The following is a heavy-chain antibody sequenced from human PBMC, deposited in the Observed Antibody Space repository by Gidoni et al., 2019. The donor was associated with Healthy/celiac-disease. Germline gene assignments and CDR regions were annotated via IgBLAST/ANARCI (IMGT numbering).Heavy chain of an antibody. CDR2: ITYDGSNK. D-gene: IGHD1-26*01. CDR3: ARDKWEGQLNYFDY. V-gene: IGHV3-30-3*01. J-gene: IGHJ4*02. CDR1: GFTFSSYA. Sequence: QVQLVESGGGVVQPGRSLSLSCSASGFTFSSYAMHWVRQAPGKGLEWVAVITYDGSNKYYADSVKGRFTISRDNSKNTLYLQMNSLRAEDTAVYYCARDKWEGQLNYFDYWGQGTLVTVSS.